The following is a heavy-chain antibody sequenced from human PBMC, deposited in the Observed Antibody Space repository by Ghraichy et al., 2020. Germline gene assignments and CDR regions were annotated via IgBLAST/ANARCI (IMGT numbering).Heavy chain of an antibody. CDR1: GFSFGDYA. V-gene: IGHV3-49*03. J-gene: IGHJ4*02. CDR2: IRTKLDGEAT. CDR3: TRDRPIEY. Sequence: GESLNISCAGSGFSFGDYAMAWFRQAPGKGLEWLGFIRTKLDGEATAYAASVKGRFTISRDDSKSIAYLQMTSLQSDDTAVYYCTRDRPIEYWGQGTLVTVSS.